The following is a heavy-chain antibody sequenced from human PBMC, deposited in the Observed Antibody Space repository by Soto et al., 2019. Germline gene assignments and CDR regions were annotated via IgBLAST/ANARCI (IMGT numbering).Heavy chain of an antibody. CDR3: AKDGCIAVAGTCDH. CDR1: GFTFSSYA. D-gene: IGHD6-19*01. Sequence: EVQLLESGGGLVQPGGSLRLSCAASGFTFSSYAMSWVRQAPGKGLEWVSAISGSGGSTYYADSVKGRFTISRDNSKNVLDTRMNILSTEDTDVYYCAKDGCIAVAGTCDHWGQGTLVTVSS. CDR2: ISGSGGST. J-gene: IGHJ4*02. V-gene: IGHV3-23*01.